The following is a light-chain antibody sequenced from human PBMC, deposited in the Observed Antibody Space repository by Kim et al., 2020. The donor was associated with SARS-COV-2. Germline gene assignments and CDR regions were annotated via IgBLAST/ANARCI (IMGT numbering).Light chain of an antibody. Sequence: LGQTVRITCQGDSLRSYYASWYQQKPGQAPVLVIYGKNNRPSGIPDRFSGSSSGNTASLTITGAQAEDEADYYCNSRDSSDNHLVFGGGTKLTVL. J-gene: IGLJ3*02. CDR1: SLRSYY. CDR3: NSRDSSDNHLV. CDR2: GKN. V-gene: IGLV3-19*01.